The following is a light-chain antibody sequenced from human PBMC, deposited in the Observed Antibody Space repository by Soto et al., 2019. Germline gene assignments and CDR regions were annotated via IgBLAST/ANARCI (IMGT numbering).Light chain of an antibody. CDR2: GAS. Sequence: EIVLVQSPGTLSLSPGERATLSCRASQSVSNNYLAWYQQKPDQAPRLLIYGASSRATGVPDRFSGSGTRTDFSLTITRLEPEDCAVYYCQQYGVSPLMFTFGQGTKVGVK. J-gene: IGKJ2*01. CDR1: QSVSNNY. CDR3: QQYGVSPLMFT. V-gene: IGKV3-20*01.